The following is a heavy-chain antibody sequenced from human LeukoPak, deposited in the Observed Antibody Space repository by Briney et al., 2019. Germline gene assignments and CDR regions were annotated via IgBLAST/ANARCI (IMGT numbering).Heavy chain of an antibody. Sequence: SETLSLTCTISGGSVSDYYWSWIRQSPGKGLEWIGYIYYTGSTAYNPSLKSRVTISADTSKNQFSLKLSSVTAADTAVYYCASRKLGNDYWGQGTLVTVSS. D-gene: IGHD7-27*01. V-gene: IGHV4-59*02. CDR3: ASRKLGNDY. CDR1: GGSVSDYY. J-gene: IGHJ4*02. CDR2: IYYTGST.